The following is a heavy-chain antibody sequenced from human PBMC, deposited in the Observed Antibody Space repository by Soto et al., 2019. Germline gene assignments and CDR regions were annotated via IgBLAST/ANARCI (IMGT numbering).Heavy chain of an antibody. CDR1: GFTFSSYS. CDR2: ISSSSSTI. Sequence: EVQLVESGGGLVQPGGSLRLSCAASGFTFSSYSMNWVRQAPGKGLEWVSYISSSSSTIYYADSVKGRFTISRDNAKNLLYLQMNSLRAEDTAVYYCARERAWLETGDFDYWGQGTLVTVSS. V-gene: IGHV3-48*01. D-gene: IGHD6-19*01. J-gene: IGHJ4*02. CDR3: ARERAWLETGDFDY.